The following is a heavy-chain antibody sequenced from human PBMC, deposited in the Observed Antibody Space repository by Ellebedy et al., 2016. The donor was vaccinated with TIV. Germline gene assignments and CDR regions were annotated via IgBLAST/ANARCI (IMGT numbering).Heavy chain of an antibody. V-gene: IGHV3-33*01. D-gene: IGHD5-12*01. Sequence: GESLKISCAASGFTFSAYGMHWVRQAPGKGLEWVSVIRYDGGNEYYADSVKGRFTISRDNSKNTLYLQINSLRAEDTAVYYCARRGGYSGYEIDYWGQGTLVTVSS. J-gene: IGHJ4*02. CDR3: ARRGGYSGYEIDY. CDR2: IRYDGGNE. CDR1: GFTFSAYG.